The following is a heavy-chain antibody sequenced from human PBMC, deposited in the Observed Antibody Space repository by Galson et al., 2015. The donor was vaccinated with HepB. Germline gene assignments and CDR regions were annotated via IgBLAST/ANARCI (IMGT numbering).Heavy chain of an antibody. V-gene: IGHV4-4*07. CDR3: TRGFRWRHWKRGLGMDV. Sequence: ETLSLTCDVSGGSISTFYWSWVRQSAGRGLEWIGRIYGSGNTNYNPSLKSRVSMSVDTANHHFSLNLASVTAADTAVYFCTRGFRWRHWKRGLGMDVWGQGIPVIVS. CDR2: IYGSGNT. CDR1: GGSISTFY. D-gene: IGHD1-1*01. J-gene: IGHJ6*02.